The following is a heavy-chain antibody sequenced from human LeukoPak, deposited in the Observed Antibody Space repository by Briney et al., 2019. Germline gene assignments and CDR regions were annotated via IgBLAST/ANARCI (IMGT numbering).Heavy chain of an antibody. D-gene: IGHD4-23*01. Sequence: GGSLRLSCAASGFTFSNYGMHWVRQVPGKGLEWVTCIRYDASNKYYADAVKGRFTISRDNSKNTLYLQMNSLRPEDAAVYYCAKDSGGNRIVWFDSWGQGTLVTVSS. CDR3: AKDSGGNRIVWFDS. CDR1: GFTFSNYG. J-gene: IGHJ5*01. CDR2: IRYDASNK. V-gene: IGHV3-30*02.